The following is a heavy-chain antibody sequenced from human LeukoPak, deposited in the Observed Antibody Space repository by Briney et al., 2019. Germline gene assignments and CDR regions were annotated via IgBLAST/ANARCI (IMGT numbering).Heavy chain of an antibody. D-gene: IGHD1-26*01. J-gene: IGHJ3*02. CDR3: AKEGRRAFDI. CDR2: ISWNSGSI. Sequence: GGSLRLSCAASGFTFDDYAMHWVRQAPGKGLEWVSGISWNSGSIGYADSAKGRFTISRDNAKNSLYLQMNSLRAEDTALYYCAKEGRRAFDIWGQGTMVTVSS. V-gene: IGHV3-9*01. CDR1: GFTFDDYA.